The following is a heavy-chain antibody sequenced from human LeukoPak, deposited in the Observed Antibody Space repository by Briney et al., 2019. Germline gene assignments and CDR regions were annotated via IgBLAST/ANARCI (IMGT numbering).Heavy chain of an antibody. CDR1: GFTFSSYS. CDR2: ISSSSSYI. D-gene: IGHD2-2*01. Sequence: PGGSLRLSCAASGFTFSSYSMNWVRQAPGKGLEWVSSISSSSSYIYYAGSVKGRFTISRDNAKNSMYLQMNSLRAEDTAVYYCARGFYCTSTSCSTGFDYWGQGALVTVSS. J-gene: IGHJ4*02. CDR3: ARGFYCTSTSCSTGFDY. V-gene: IGHV3-21*01.